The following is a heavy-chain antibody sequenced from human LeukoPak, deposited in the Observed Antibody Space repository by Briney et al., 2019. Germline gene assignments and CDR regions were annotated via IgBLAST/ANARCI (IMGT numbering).Heavy chain of an antibody. CDR3: ARVEGLRLGEGKFDY. Sequence: PPETLSLTCTVSGGSLSSDSYYCSWIRQPPGKGLEWIGNIFYSRSTNHNPSLKSRVSISVDTSKNQFSLKLSSVTSADTAVYYCARVEGLRLGEGKFDYWGQGTLVTVSS. J-gene: IGHJ4*02. CDR1: GGSLSSDSYY. D-gene: IGHD3-16*01. V-gene: IGHV4-61*01. CDR2: IFYSRST.